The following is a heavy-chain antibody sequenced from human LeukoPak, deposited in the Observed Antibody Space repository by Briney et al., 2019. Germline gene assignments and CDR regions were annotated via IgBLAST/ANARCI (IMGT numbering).Heavy chain of an antibody. J-gene: IGHJ5*02. CDR2: IIYSGGST. Sequence: GGSLTLSCAASGFTFSNYDMSWVRQAPGKGLEWVSSIIYSGGSTYYADSVKGRFTISRDNSKNTRYLQMTNLRAADTAVYYCAKDLSRAVAADWFDPWDQGSLVTVSS. CDR1: GFTFSNYD. D-gene: IGHD6-19*01. V-gene: IGHV3-23*01. CDR3: AKDLSRAVAADWFDP.